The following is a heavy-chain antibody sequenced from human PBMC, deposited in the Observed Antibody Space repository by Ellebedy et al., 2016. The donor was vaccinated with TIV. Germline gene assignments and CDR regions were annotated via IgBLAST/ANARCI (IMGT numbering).Heavy chain of an antibody. D-gene: IGHD1-1*01. CDR2: VKQDGTEK. J-gene: IGHJ4*02. V-gene: IGHV3-7*01. CDR3: AREKSGHKWNDGFDS. CDR1: GFTFTSYW. Sequence: PGGSLRLSCEASGFTFTSYWMYWVRQAPGKGLEWVATVKQDGTEKFYVDSVKGRFTIYRDNAKNSLYLQMNSLRAEDTAVYYCAREKSGHKWNDGFDSWGQGTLVTVSS.